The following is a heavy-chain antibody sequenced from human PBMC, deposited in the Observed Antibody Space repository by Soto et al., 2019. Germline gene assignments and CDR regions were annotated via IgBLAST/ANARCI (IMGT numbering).Heavy chain of an antibody. CDR1: GGSISSGGYS. Sequence: PSETLSLTCAVSGGSISSGGYSWSWIRQPPGKGLEWIGYIYHSGSTYYNPSLKSRVTISVDRSKNQFSLKLSSVTAADTAVYYCARHRGYSYGNYFDYWGQGTLVTVSS. V-gene: IGHV4-30-2*01. CDR2: IYHSGST. CDR3: ARHRGYSYGNYFDY. D-gene: IGHD5-18*01. J-gene: IGHJ4*02.